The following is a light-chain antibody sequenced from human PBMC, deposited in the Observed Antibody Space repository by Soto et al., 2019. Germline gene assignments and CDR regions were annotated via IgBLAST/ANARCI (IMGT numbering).Light chain of an antibody. CDR3: QQCGSSPLT. J-gene: IGKJ4*01. CDR1: QSVTSNF. V-gene: IGKV3-20*01. CDR2: GAS. Sequence: EIVLTQSPGTLSLTPGERATLSCRASQSVTSNFLAWFQQKPGQAPRLLIYGASTRATGIPDRFSGSGSGTDFTLTISRLEPEDFAVYFCQQCGSSPLTFGGRTKVDI.